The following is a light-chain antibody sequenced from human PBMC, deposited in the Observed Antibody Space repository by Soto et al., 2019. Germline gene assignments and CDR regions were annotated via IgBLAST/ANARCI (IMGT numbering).Light chain of an antibody. CDR2: GAS. J-gene: IGKJ5*01. Sequence: EIVLTQSPGTLSLSPGERATLSCRSSQSVNSSYLAWYQQKPGQAPRLIIYGASSRATGIPDRFSGSGSGTEFTLTISRLEPEDFAVYYCQQYSDLPMTFGQGTRLEIK. V-gene: IGKV3-20*01. CDR3: QQYSDLPMT. CDR1: QSVNSSY.